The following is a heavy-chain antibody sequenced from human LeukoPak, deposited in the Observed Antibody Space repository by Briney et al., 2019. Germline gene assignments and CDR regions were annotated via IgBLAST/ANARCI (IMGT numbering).Heavy chain of an antibody. J-gene: IGHJ5*02. CDR3: ARRVDILTGYYISGFDP. CDR1: GYSFTSYW. V-gene: IGHV5-51*01. CDR2: IYPGDSDT. D-gene: IGHD3-9*01. Sequence: GESLKISCKGSGYSFTSYWIGWVRQMPGKGLEWMGIIYPGDSDTRYSPSFQGQVTISADKSISTAYLQWSSLKASDTAMYYCARRVDILTGYYISGFDPWGQGPLVTVSS.